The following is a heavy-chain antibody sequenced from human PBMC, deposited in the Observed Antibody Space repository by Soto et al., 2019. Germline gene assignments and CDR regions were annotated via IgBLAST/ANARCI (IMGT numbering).Heavy chain of an antibody. CDR3: ATYTAVVSADHFDY. CDR1: GFTFSSYS. Sequence: GRSLRLSCAASGFTFSSYSMNWVRQAPGKGLEWVSSISSSSSYIYYADSVKGRFTISRDNAKNSLYLQMNSLRAEDTAVYYCATYTAVVSADHFDYWGQGTSVTDSS. V-gene: IGHV3-21*01. CDR2: ISSSSSYI. J-gene: IGHJ4*02. D-gene: IGHD3-3*01.